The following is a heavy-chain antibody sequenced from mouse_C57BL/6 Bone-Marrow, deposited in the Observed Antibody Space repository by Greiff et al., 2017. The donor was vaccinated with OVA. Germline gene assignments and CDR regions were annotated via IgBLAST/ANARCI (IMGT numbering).Heavy chain of an antibody. J-gene: IGHJ2*01. D-gene: IGHD2-4*01. Sequence: VQLQESGPELARPWASVKISCQAFYTFSRRVHFAIRDTNYWMQWVKQRPGQGLEWIGAIYPGKGDTSYNQKFRGKATLTADKSSSTAYMQLISLTSEDSAVYYCACHYDYEDGADYWGQGTTLTVSS. V-gene: IGHV1-87*01. CDR2: GQGLEWIG. CDR1: YTFSRRVH. CDR3: SEDSAVYYCACHYDYEDGADY.